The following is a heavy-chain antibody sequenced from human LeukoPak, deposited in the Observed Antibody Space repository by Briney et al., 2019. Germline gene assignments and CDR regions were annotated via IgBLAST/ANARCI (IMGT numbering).Heavy chain of an antibody. Sequence: PGGSLRLSCAASGFTFSSYAMHWVRQAPGKGLEWVAVISYDGSNKYYADSVKGRFTISRDNSKNTLYLQMNSLRAEDTAVYYCARAVGCTNGVCYGSLDYWGQGTLVTASS. CDR3: ARAVGCTNGVCYGSLDY. CDR1: GFTFSSYA. CDR2: ISYDGSNK. J-gene: IGHJ4*02. D-gene: IGHD2-8*01. V-gene: IGHV3-30*04.